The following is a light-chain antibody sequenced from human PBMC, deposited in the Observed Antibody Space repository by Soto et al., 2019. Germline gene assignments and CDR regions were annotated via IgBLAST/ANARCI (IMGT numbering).Light chain of an antibody. CDR2: EVT. Sequence: QSVLTQPASVSGSPGQSITISCTGTSSDVGSYNYVSWYQQHPGKAPKLMIYEVTKRPSGVPDRFSGSKSGNAASLTVSGLQAEDEADYYCSSHAGIKNVVFGGGTKVTVL. V-gene: IGLV2-8*01. CDR1: SSDVGSYNY. J-gene: IGLJ3*02. CDR3: SSHAGIKNVV.